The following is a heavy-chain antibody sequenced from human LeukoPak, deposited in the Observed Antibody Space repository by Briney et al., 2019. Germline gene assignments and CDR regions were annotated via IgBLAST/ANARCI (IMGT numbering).Heavy chain of an antibody. Sequence: PGGSLRLSCAASGFTFSGSAMHWVRQASGKRLEWVGRIRSKANSYATAYAASVKGRFTISRDDSKNTAYLQMNSLKTEDTAVYYCTRAGYSYGRGYYFDYWGQGTLVTVSS. CDR2: IRSKANSYAT. V-gene: IGHV3-73*01. D-gene: IGHD5-18*01. J-gene: IGHJ4*02. CDR1: GFTFSGSA. CDR3: TRAGYSYGRGYYFDY.